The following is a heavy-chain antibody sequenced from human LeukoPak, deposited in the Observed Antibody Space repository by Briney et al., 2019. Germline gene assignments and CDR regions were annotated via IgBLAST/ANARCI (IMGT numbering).Heavy chain of an antibody. D-gene: IGHD3-9*01. CDR1: GFTFSSYW. CDR3: ARGDYDILTGRPPAYYYYGMDV. CDR2: TNSDGSST. J-gene: IGHJ6*02. Sequence: GGSLRLSCAASGFTFSSYWMHWVRQAPGKGLVWVSRTNSDGSSTSYADSVKGRFTISRDNAKNTLYLQMNSLRAEDTAVYYCARGDYDILTGRPPAYYYYGMDVWGQGTTVTVSS. V-gene: IGHV3-74*01.